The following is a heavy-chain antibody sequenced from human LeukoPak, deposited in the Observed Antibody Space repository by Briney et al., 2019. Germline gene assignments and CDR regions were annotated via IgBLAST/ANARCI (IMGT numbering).Heavy chain of an antibody. J-gene: IGHJ2*01. V-gene: IGHV4-4*07. D-gene: IGHD2-15*01. CDR2: IYTSGST. Sequence: SETLSLTCTVSGGSISSYYWSWIRQPAGKGLEWIGRIYTSGSTNYNPSLKSRVTMSVDTSKNQFSLKLSSVTAADTAVYYCARSQYCSGGSCYKVIWYFALWGRGTLVTVSS. CDR1: GGSISSYY. CDR3: ARSQYCSGGSCYKVIWYFAL.